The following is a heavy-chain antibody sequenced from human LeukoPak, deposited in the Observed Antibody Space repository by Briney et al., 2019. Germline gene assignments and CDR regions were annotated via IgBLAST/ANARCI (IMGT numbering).Heavy chain of an antibody. Sequence: GGSLRLSCAASGFTFNCYGMHWVRQAPGKGLEWVAVLWSDGHKQYYADSVKGRFTLSRDTSKNTLYLQMNSLRAEDTAVYYCARDDDTNSRYSRFVYWGQGTLVTVSS. CDR2: LWSDGHKQ. V-gene: IGHV3-33*01. D-gene: IGHD2-8*01. CDR1: GFTFNCYG. CDR3: ARDDDTNSRYSRFVY. J-gene: IGHJ4*02.